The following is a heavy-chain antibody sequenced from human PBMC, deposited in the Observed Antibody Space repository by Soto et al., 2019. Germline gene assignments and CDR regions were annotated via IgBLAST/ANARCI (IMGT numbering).Heavy chain of an antibody. CDR3: ARDLGRPPSSARVAFDI. J-gene: IGHJ3*02. V-gene: IGHV1-69*08. D-gene: IGHD6-25*01. Sequence: QVQLVQSGAEVKKPGSSVKVSCKASGGTFSSYTISWVRQAPGQGLEWMGRIIPILGIANYAQKFQGRVTITAXXSXSXXYMELSSLRSEDTAVYYCARDLGRPPSSARVAFDIWGQGTMVTVSS. CDR2: IIPILGIA. CDR1: GGTFSSYT.